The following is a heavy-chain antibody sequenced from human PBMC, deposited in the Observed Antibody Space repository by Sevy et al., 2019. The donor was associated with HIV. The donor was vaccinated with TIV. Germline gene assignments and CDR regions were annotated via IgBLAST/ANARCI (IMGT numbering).Heavy chain of an antibody. J-gene: IGHJ4*02. CDR1: GGSISSYY. CDR2: IYYSGST. D-gene: IGHD6-19*01. CDR3: AREISSGWLDY. Sequence: SETLSLTCTVSGGSISSYYWNWIRQPPGKGLEWIGYIYYSGSTNDNPSLKSRVTISVDTSKNQFSLKLSSVTAADTAVYYCAREISSGWLDYWGQGTLVTVSS. V-gene: IGHV4-59*01.